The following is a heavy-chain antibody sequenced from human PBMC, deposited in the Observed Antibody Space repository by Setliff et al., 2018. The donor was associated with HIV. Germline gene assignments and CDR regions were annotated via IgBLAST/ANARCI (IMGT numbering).Heavy chain of an antibody. D-gene: IGHD3-10*01. CDR1: GGSISISD. CDR2: VYYSGST. V-gene: IGHV4-59*01. CDR3: ARSSEEGADYGSGIYYHFHY. J-gene: IGHJ4*02. Sequence: SETLSLTCAVSGGSISISDWSWIRQPPGKGLEWIGYVYYSGSTNYNPSLKSRVTISVDTSKNQFSLKLTSVTAADTAVYYCARSSEEGADYGSGIYYHFHYWGQGTLVTVSS.